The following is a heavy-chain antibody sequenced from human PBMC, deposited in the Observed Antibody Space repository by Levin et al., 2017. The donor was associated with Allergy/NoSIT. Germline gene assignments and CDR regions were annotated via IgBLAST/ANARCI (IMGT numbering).Heavy chain of an antibody. CDR1: GGSISSYY. Sequence: RASETLSLTCTVSGGSISSYYWSWIRQPPGKGLEWIGYIYYSGSTNYNPSLKSRVTISVDTSKNQFSLKLSSVTAADTAVYYCARRGHWGWYFDLWGRGTLVTVSS. CDR2: IYYSGST. J-gene: IGHJ2*01. D-gene: IGHD3-16*01. CDR3: ARRGHWGWYFDL. V-gene: IGHV4-59*08.